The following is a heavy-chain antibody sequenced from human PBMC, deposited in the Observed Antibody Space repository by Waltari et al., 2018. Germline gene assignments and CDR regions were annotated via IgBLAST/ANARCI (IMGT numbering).Heavy chain of an antibody. D-gene: IGHD2-15*01. CDR3: AREYCSGGSCFRTFDY. Sequence: QVQLVQSGAEVKKPGSSVKVSCKASGGTFSSYAISWVRKAPGQGLEWMGGIIPILGIANYAQKFQGRVTITADESTSTAYMELSSLRSEDTAVYYCAREYCSGGSCFRTFDYWGQGTLVTVSS. CDR2: IIPILGIA. V-gene: IGHV1-69*04. J-gene: IGHJ4*02. CDR1: GGTFSSYA.